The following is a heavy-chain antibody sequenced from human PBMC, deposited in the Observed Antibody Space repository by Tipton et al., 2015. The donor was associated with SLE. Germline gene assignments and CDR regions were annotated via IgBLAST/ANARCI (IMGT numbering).Heavy chain of an antibody. D-gene: IGHD6-13*01. J-gene: IGHJ2*01. CDR3: ARVRGVTAAGKTNWYFDL. Sequence: LRLSCTVSGGSISSSSYYWGWIRQPPGKGLEWIGSIYYSGNTYYNPSLKSRVTISVDTSKNQFSLKLTSVTAADTAVYYCARVRGVTAAGKTNWYFDLWGRGTLVTVSS. CDR1: GGSISSSSYY. CDR2: IYYSGNT. V-gene: IGHV4-39*07.